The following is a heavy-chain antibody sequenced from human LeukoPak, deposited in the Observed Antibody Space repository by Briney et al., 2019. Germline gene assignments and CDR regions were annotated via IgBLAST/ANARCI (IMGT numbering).Heavy chain of an antibody. CDR3: AREIAPYYFDH. CDR2: IWYDGSVT. V-gene: IGHV3-33*01. Sequence: GGSLRLSCAASGFIFSNYGMHWVRQTPGKGLEWVAVIWYDGSVTYYVDSVKGRFTISRDSSKLYLQMNGLRVEDTAVYYCAREIAPYYFDHWGQGTLVTVSA. J-gene: IGHJ4*02. CDR1: GFIFSNYG.